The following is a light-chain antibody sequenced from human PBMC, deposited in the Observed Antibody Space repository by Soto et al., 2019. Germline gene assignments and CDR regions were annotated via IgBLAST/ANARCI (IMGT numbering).Light chain of an antibody. CDR2: DAS. CDR1: QDIRNY. Sequence: DIQLTQSPSSLSASIGDRVTITCQASQDIRNYLNWYQHKPGEAPKLLIFDASNLETGVPSRFSGSGSGTDFIFTISRLQPEDIATYYCQQYDNLPITFGQGTRLEIK. CDR3: QQYDNLPIT. V-gene: IGKV1-33*01. J-gene: IGKJ5*01.